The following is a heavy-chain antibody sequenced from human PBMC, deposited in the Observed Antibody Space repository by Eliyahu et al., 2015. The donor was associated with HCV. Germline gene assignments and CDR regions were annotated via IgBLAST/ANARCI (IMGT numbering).Heavy chain of an antibody. D-gene: IGHD6-19*01. J-gene: IGHJ5*02. CDR3: ASGGGGIAVTGTGGWFDP. V-gene: IGHV4-59*01. CDR1: GGSITTYY. Sequence: QVQLQESGPGLVKPSETLSLTCXVSGGSITTYYWSWIRQPPGKGLEWIGYIHYSGSTNYNPSLKNRVTISIDTSKNQFSLNLTSVTAADTAMYYCASGGGGIAVTGTGGWFDPWGQGTLVTVSS. CDR2: IHYSGST.